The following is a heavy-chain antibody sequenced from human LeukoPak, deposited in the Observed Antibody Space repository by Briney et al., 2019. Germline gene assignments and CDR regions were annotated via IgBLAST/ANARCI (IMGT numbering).Heavy chain of an antibody. J-gene: IGHJ4*02. CDR1: GFTFTSYY. CDR2: ISGGGGST. D-gene: IGHD1-26*01. CDR3: AKGGKWDVTPFDY. Sequence: GGSLRLSCAASGFTFTSYYMNWVRQAPGKGLEWVSTISGGGGSTYYADSVKGRFTISRDNSKNTLYLQVNSLRAEDTAVYYCAKGGKWDVTPFDYWGQGTLVTVSS. V-gene: IGHV3-23*01.